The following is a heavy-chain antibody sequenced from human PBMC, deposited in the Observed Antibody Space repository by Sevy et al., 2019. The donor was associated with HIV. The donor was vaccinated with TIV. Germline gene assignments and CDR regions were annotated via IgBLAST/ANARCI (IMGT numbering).Heavy chain of an antibody. Sequence: ASVKVSCKASGYTFTSYYMHWVRQAPGQGLEWMGIINPSGGSTSYAQKFQGRVTMTRDTSTSTVYMERSSLRSEDTAVYYCARAIYCSSTSCPSDAFDIWGQGTMVTVSS. CDR2: INPSGGST. CDR1: GYTFTSYY. CDR3: ARAIYCSSTSCPSDAFDI. J-gene: IGHJ3*02. D-gene: IGHD2-2*01. V-gene: IGHV1-46*01.